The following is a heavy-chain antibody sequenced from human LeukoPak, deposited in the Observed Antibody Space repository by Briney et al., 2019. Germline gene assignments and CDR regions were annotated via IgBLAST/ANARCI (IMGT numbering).Heavy chain of an antibody. Sequence: PGGSLRLSCAASGFTFSSYSMNWVRQAPGKGLEWVSSISSASGYIYYADSVKGRFTISRDNAANSLYLQMNSLRAEDTAIYYCASTFPYCEDGTCALGGQETLVTVSS. CDR2: ISSASGYI. CDR3: ASTFPYCEDGTCAL. J-gene: IGHJ4*02. CDR1: GFTFSSYS. D-gene: IGHD2-15*01. V-gene: IGHV3-21*01.